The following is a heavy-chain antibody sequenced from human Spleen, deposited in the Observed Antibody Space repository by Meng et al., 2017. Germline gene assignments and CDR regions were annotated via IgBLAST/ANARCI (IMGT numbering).Heavy chain of an antibody. CDR2: IKSKPDGGTA. CDR1: GINFSTAW. V-gene: IGHV3-15*01. J-gene: IGHJ5*02. CDR3: STDRSWFDP. Sequence: EVQLVESGGGLVKPGGSLGLSCATSGINFSTAWMTWFHQAPGKGLEWVGRIKSKPDGGTADYGAPVQGRFTISKDDSKNTLYLQMNSLKTEDTAVYYCSTDRSWFDPWGQGTLVTVSS.